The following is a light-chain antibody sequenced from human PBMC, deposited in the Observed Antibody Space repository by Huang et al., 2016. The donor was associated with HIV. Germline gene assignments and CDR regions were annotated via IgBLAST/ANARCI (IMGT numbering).Light chain of an antibody. J-gene: IGKJ5*01. CDR1: QSLLYIAGKTP. CDR3: MQGMQLPFT. V-gene: IGKV2D-29*01. CDR2: EVT. Sequence: DIVMTQTPLSLSVAPGQPAPIPGNSTQSLLYIAGKTPLYWYLQTPGQPPHLLISEVTNRFAGVPNRCSGSGAGTHFTLTSVRVEAEYVAFYYCMQGMQLPFTFGQGTRLEIK.